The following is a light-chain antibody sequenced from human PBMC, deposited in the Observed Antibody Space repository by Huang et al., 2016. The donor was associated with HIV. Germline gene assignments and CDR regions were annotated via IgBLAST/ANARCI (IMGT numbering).Light chain of an antibody. CDR2: DAS. Sequence: DIQMTQSPSSLSASVGDRVTITCQVSQDISNYLNWYQQKPGKAPKLLIYDASNLETRVSSRFSGSGSGTDFTFTISSLQPEDIATYYCQHYDNLRTFGQGTKVEIK. V-gene: IGKV1-33*01. CDR3: QHYDNLRT. CDR1: QDISNY. J-gene: IGKJ1*01.